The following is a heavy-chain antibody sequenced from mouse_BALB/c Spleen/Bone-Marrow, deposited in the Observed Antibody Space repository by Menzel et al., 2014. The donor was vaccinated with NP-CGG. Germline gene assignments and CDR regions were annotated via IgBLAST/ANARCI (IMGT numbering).Heavy chain of an antibody. J-gene: IGHJ2*01. D-gene: IGHD4-1*01. CDR2: IWAGGST. CDR1: GFSLTGYG. CDR3: ARERDLTLDY. V-gene: IGHV2-9*02. Sequence: VQLVESGPGLVAPSQSLSITCTVSGFSLTGYGVHWVRQPPGKGLEWLGVIWAGGSTDYNSALMSRLSINKDNSKSQVFLKMNSLQTDDTAMYYCARERDLTLDYWGQGTTLTVS.